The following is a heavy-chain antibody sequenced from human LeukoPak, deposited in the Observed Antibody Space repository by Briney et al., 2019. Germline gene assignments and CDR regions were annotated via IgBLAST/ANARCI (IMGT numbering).Heavy chain of an antibody. D-gene: IGHD1-14*01. Sequence: GGSLRLSCAASGFTFSSYWMSWGRQAPGKGLEWVANIKPGGSEKYYVDSVKGRFTISRDNAKNSLYLQMSSLRVEDTALYFCARHNPLWGYWGQGTLVTVSS. CDR1: GFTFSSYW. CDR2: IKPGGSEK. V-gene: IGHV3-7*04. J-gene: IGHJ4*02. CDR3: ARHNPLWGY.